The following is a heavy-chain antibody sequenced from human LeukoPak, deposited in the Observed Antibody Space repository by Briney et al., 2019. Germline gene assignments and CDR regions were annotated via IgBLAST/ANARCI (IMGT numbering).Heavy chain of an antibody. Sequence: GGSLRHSCAASGFTFSSYWMSWVRHDPGKGLEWVANIKQDGSEKYYVDSVKGPFTISRDNAKNSLFLQMNSLRAEDTAVYYCAREGCSGGSCYHSDYWGQGTLVTVSS. J-gene: IGHJ4*02. CDR1: GFTFSSYW. CDR3: AREGCSGGSCYHSDY. D-gene: IGHD2-15*01. CDR2: IKQDGSEK. V-gene: IGHV3-7*01.